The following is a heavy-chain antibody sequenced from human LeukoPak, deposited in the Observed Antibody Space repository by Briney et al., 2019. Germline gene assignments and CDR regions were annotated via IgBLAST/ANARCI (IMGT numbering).Heavy chain of an antibody. J-gene: IGHJ5*02. CDR1: GFTFSDYY. CDR2: ISSSGSTI. Sequence: GGSLRLSCAASGFTFSDYYMSWIRQAPGKGLEWVSYISSSGSTIYYADSVKGRFTISRDNAKNSLYLQMNSLRAEDTAVYYCARQSRIAAAGQVDPWGQGTLVTVSS. D-gene: IGHD6-13*01. V-gene: IGHV3-11*04. CDR3: ARQSRIAAAGQVDP.